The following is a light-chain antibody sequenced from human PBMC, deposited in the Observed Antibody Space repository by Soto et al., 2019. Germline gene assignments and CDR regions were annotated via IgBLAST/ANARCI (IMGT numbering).Light chain of an antibody. V-gene: IGKV3-11*01. J-gene: IGKJ5*01. Sequence: ETVLTQSPATLSLSPGETATLSCRASQNVDIYLAWYQQKPGQAPRLLIYDASNRATGIPARFSGSGSGTDFTLTISSLEPEGFAVYYCQQRKYWPPLTFGQGTRLE. CDR2: DAS. CDR3: QQRKYWPPLT. CDR1: QNVDIY.